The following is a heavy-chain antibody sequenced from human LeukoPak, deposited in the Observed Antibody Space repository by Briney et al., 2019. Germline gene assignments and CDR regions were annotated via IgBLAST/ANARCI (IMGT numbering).Heavy chain of an antibody. CDR3: ARRGGSYWKTIDY. J-gene: IGHJ4*02. CDR1: GGSISSYY. Sequence: SETLSLTCTVSGGSISSYYWSWIRQPPGKGLEWIGYIYYSGSTNYNPSLKSRVTISVDTSKNQFSLKLSSVTAADTAVYYCARRGGSYWKTIDYWGQGTLVTVSS. CDR2: IYYSGST. V-gene: IGHV4-59*08. D-gene: IGHD1-26*01.